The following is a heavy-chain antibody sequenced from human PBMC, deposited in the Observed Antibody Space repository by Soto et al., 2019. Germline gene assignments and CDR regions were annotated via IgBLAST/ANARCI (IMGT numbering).Heavy chain of an antibody. Sequence: ASVKVSCKASGYTFTSYYMHWVRQAPGQGLEWMGIINPSGGSTSYAQKFQGRVTMTRDTSTSTVYMELSSLRSEDTAVYYCARVAVFDYYGSAYAFDIWGQGTMVTVSS. CDR3: ARVAVFDYYGSAYAFDI. CDR1: GYTFTSYY. CDR2: INPSGGST. D-gene: IGHD3-10*01. J-gene: IGHJ3*02. V-gene: IGHV1-46*01.